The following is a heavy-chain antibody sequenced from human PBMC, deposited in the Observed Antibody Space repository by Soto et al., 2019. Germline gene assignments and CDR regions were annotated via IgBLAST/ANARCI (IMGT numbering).Heavy chain of an antibody. CDR2: IYYSGST. V-gene: IGHV4-31*03. Sequence: SETLSLTCTVSGGSISSGGYYWSWIRQHPGKGLEWIGYIYYSGSTYYNPSLKSRVTISVDTSKNQFSLKLSSVTAADTAVYYCARDIVVPAAMSSGAFDIWGQGTMVTVSS. CDR3: ARDIVVPAAMSSGAFDI. D-gene: IGHD2-2*01. CDR1: GGSISSGGYY. J-gene: IGHJ3*02.